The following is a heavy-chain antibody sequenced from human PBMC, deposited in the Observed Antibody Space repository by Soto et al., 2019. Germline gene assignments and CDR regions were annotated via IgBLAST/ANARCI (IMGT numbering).Heavy chain of an antibody. J-gene: IGHJ6*01. D-gene: IGHD5-18*01. CDR3: ARVPGGVDTYFYGMQV. Sequence: PSETLSLTCTFSVVSISSYYWSCIRHPPGKGLEWIGYIYYSGSTNYNPSLKSRVTISVDTSKNQFSLKLSSVTAADTAVYYCARVPGGVDTYFYGMQVWGQGTTVNVS. V-gene: IGHV4-59*01. CDR1: VVSISSYY. CDR2: IYYSGST.